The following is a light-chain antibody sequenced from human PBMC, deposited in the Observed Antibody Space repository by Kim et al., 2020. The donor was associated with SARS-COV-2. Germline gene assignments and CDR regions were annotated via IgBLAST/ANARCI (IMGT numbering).Light chain of an antibody. CDR3: QQYNSYSWA. J-gene: IGKJ1*01. CDR1: QTINGW. CDR2: KAS. Sequence: ASLGDRVTITCRASQTINGWLAWYQQKPGKAPKLLIYKASSLESGVPSRFSGSGSGTEFTLTISSLQPDDFATYYCQQYNSYSWAFGQGTKVDIK. V-gene: IGKV1-5*03.